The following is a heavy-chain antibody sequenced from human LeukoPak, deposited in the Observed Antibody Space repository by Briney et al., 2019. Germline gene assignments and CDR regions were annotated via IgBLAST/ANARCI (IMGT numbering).Heavy chain of an antibody. CDR1: GFTFSDAW. D-gene: IGHD4-11*01. Sequence: GGSLRLSCVGSGFTFSDAWMSWVRQAPGKGLEWVANMNEDGSEKNYVDSVKGRFTISRDNAQDSLYLQMNSLRAEDTAVYYCARDRGYSNFDYWGQGTLLTVSS. V-gene: IGHV3-7*01. CDR3: ARDRGYSNFDY. CDR2: MNEDGSEK. J-gene: IGHJ4*02.